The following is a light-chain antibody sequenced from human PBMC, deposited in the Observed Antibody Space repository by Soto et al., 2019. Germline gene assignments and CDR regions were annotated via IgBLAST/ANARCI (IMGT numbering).Light chain of an antibody. CDR1: SSNIGAGYD. J-gene: IGLJ2*01. CDR3: QSYDSSLSAVV. V-gene: IGLV1-40*01. Sequence: QSVLTQPPSVSGAPGQRGTISCTGSSSNIGAGYDVHWYQLLPGTAPKLLIYGNSNRPSGVPDRFSVSTSGTSASLAITGLQAEDESDYYCQSYDSSLSAVVFGGGTQLTVL. CDR2: GNS.